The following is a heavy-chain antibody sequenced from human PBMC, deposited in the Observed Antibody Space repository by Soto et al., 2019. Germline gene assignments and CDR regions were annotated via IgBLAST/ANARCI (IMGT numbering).Heavy chain of an antibody. CDR2: IYYSGST. Sequence: SETLSLTCTVSGGSIISSSYYWGWIRQPPGKGLEWIGSIYYSGSTYYNPSLKSRVTISVDTSKNQFSLKLSSVTAADTAVYYCARPIPGYSSSWYGGNWFDPWGQGTLVTVSS. J-gene: IGHJ5*02. V-gene: IGHV4-39*01. D-gene: IGHD6-13*01. CDR1: GGSIISSSYY. CDR3: ARPIPGYSSSWYGGNWFDP.